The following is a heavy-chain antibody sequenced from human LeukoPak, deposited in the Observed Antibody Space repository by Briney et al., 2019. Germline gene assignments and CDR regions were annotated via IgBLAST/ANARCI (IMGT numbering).Heavy chain of an antibody. CDR3: ARELAAAGFDC. J-gene: IGHJ4*02. V-gene: IGHV4-59*01. Sequence: SETLSLTCTVSGGSIGAYYWSWIRQPPEKGLEWIGYVTYSGTTSYNPSLKSRVAISVDTSKNQFSLKLNSVTAADTAVYYCARELAAAGFDCWGQGNLVTVSS. CDR2: VTYSGTT. D-gene: IGHD6-13*01. CDR1: GGSIGAYY.